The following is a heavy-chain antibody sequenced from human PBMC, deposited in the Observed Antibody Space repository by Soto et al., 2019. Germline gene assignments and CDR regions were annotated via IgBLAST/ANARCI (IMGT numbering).Heavy chain of an antibody. V-gene: IGHV1-18*01. J-gene: IGHJ4*02. CDR2: INPSDGNR. CDR3: ARDRLRGYDSSGFYS. Sequence: ASVKVSYKASGYGFSFYGINRVRKAPGQGLEWMGWINPSDGNRNFAQKFEDRVTMTTATSTNTVFLELRSLKSDDTAIYYCARDRLRGYDSSGFYSWGQGTMVTVSS. D-gene: IGHD3-22*01. CDR1: GYGFSFYG.